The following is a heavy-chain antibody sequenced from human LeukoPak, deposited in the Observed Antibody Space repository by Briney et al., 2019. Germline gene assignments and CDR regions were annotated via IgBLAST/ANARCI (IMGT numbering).Heavy chain of an antibody. CDR3: ARGGVTIFGVVTRLDP. J-gene: IGHJ5*02. D-gene: IGHD3-3*01. CDR1: GGSISSYY. Sequence: SETLSLTCTVSGGSISSYYWSWIRQPPGKGLEWIGYIYYSGSTNYNPSLKSRVTISVDTSKNQFSLKLSSVTAADTAVYYCARGGVTIFGVVTRLDPWGQGTLVTVSS. CDR2: IYYSGST. V-gene: IGHV4-59*01.